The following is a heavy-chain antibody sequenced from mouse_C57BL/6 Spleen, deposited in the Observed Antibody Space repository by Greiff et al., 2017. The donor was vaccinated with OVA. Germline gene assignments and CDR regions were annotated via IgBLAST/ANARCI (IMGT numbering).Heavy chain of an antibody. J-gene: IGHJ2*01. CDR2: INSDGSST. CDR1: GFTFSDYY. D-gene: IGHD1-1*01. Sequence: EVHLVEPEGGLVQPGRSMKLSCTASGFTFSDYYMAWVPQVPEKGLEWVANINSDGSSTYYLDSLTSRFIFSRDDAKNSLYLERSSRRSEDTATYYCARGGGYGSSFLCFDYWGQGTTLTVSS. V-gene: IGHV5-16*01. CDR3: ARGGGYGSSFLCFDY.